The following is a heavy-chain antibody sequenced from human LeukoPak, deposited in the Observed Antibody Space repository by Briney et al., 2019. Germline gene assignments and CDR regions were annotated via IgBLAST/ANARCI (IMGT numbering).Heavy chain of an antibody. J-gene: IGHJ4*02. V-gene: IGHV1-69*13. Sequence: SVKVSCKASGGTFSSYAISWVRQAPGQGLEWMGGIIPIFGTANYAQRFQGGVTITADESTSTAYMELSSLRSEDTAVYYCARHRSGYYQQFDYWGQGTLVTVSS. CDR2: IIPIFGTA. CDR1: GGTFSSYA. CDR3: ARHRSGYYQQFDY. D-gene: IGHD3-22*01.